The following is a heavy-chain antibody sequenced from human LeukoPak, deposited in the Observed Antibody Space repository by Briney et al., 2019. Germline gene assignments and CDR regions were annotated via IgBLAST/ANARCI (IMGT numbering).Heavy chain of an antibody. CDR2: ISSSSSYT. J-gene: IGHJ5*02. Sequence: GGSLRLSCAASGFTFSDYYMSWVRQAPGEGLEWVSYISSSSSYTNYADSVKGRFTISRDNAKNSLYLQMNSLRAEDTAVYYCARPRGSGSYYDNWFDPWGQGTLVTVSS. D-gene: IGHD3-10*01. CDR3: ARPRGSGSYYDNWFDP. CDR1: GFTFSDYY. V-gene: IGHV3-11*06.